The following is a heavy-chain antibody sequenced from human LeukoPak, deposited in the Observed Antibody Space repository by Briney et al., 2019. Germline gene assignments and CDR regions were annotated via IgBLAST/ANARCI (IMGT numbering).Heavy chain of an antibody. J-gene: IGHJ3*02. D-gene: IGHD1-26*01. CDR1: GFTFSSYW. CDR2: IKQDGSEK. Sequence: PGGSLRLSCAASGFTFSSYWMSWVRQAPGKGLEWVANIKQDGSEKYYVDSVKGRFTISKDNSKNTLYLQMNSLRAEDTAVYYCAILGATTTDDAFDIWGQGTMVTVSS. CDR3: AILGATTTDDAFDI. V-gene: IGHV3-7*01.